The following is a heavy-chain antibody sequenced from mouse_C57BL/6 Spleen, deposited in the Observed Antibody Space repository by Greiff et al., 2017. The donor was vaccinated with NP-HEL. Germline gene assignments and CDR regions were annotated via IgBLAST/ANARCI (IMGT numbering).Heavy chain of an antibody. Sequence: QVQLQQSGAELVKPGASVKISCKASGYAFSSYWMNWVKQRPGKGLEWIGQIYPGDGDTNYNGKFKGKATLTADKSSSTAYMQLSSLTSEDSAVYFCARTPGYPPLNFDVWGTGTTVTVSS. CDR1: GYAFSSYW. CDR2: IYPGDGDT. D-gene: IGHD2-2*01. CDR3: ARTPGYPPLNFDV. V-gene: IGHV1-80*01. J-gene: IGHJ1*03.